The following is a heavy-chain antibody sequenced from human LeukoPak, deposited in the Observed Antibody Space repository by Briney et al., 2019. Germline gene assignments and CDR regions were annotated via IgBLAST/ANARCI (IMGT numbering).Heavy chain of an antibody. CDR3: AKALNTVLVVPNPNWFDP. J-gene: IGHJ5*02. CDR1: GFTFSSYA. V-gene: IGHV3-23*01. CDR2: ISGSGGST. D-gene: IGHD2-15*01. Sequence: GGSLRLSCAASGFTFSSYAMSWVRQAPGKGLEWVSAISGSGGSTYYADSVKGRFTISRDNCKNTLYLQMNSLRAEDTAVYYCAKALNTVLVVPNPNWFDPWGQGTLVTVSS.